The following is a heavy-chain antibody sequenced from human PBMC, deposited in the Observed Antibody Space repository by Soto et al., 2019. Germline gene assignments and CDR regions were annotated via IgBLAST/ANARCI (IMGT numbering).Heavy chain of an antibody. CDR3: ARSPVVPAAIQGGFFDY. CDR2: IYYSGST. CDR1: GGSISSSSYY. V-gene: IGHV4-39*01. D-gene: IGHD2-2*01. Sequence: PSETLSLTCTVSGGSISSSSYYWGWIRQPPGKGLEWIGSIYYSGSTYYNPSLKSRVTISVDTSKNQFSLKLSSVTAADTAVYYCARSPVVPAAIQGGFFDYWGQGTLVTVSS. J-gene: IGHJ4*02.